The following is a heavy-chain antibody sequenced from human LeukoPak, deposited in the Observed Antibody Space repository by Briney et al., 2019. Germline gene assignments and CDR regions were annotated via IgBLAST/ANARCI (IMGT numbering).Heavy chain of an antibody. D-gene: IGHD1-26*01. CDR1: GFTVSSNY. J-gene: IGHJ3*02. CDR3: ARELREHGVFDI. V-gene: IGHV3-53*01. Sequence: GGSLRPSCAASGFTVSSNYMSWVRQAPGKGLEWVSVIYSGGSTYYADSVKGRFTISRDNSKNTLYLQMNSLTAEDTAVYYCARELREHGVFDIWGQGTMVTVSS. CDR2: IYSGGST.